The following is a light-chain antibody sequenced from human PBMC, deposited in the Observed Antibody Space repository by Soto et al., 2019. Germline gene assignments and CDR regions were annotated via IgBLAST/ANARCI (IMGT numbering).Light chain of an antibody. J-gene: IGLJ2*01. Sequence: QSVLTQPPSVSAAPGQKVTISCSGSSSNIGNNYVFWYQQLPGTAPKLLIYDNDKRPSGPPARFSGSKSGTSATLGITGLQTGDEADYYCATWDRSLSVGVFGGGTKLTVL. CDR1: SSNIGNNY. CDR3: ATWDRSLSVGV. V-gene: IGLV1-51*01. CDR2: DND.